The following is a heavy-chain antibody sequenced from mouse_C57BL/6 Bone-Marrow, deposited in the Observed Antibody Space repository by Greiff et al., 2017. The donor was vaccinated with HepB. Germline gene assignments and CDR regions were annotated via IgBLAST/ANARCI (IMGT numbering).Heavy chain of an antibody. CDR3: ARYLYGSGRSWYFDV. CDR2: IYPSDSET. CDR1: GYTFTSYW. D-gene: IGHD1-1*01. Sequence: VQLQQPGAELVRPGSSVKLSCKASGYTFTSYWMDWVKQRPGQGLVWIGNIYPSDSETHYNQKFKDKATLTVDKSSSTAYMQLSSLTSDDSAVYYCARYLYGSGRSWYFDVWGTGTTVTVSS. J-gene: IGHJ1*03. V-gene: IGHV1-61*01.